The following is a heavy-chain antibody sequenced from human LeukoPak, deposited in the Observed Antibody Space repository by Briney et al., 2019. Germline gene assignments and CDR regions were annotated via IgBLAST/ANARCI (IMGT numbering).Heavy chain of an antibody. V-gene: IGHV3-23*01. Sequence: GGSLRLSCAASRFTFSSYAMTWVRQAPGKGLDWVSTISDSGDTAFYAGSVRGRFTISRDNSKNTLYLQLNSLRVEDTAVYYCAKDRPRDYSSRQGFSDNWFDPWGQGTLVTVSS. J-gene: IGHJ5*02. CDR1: RFTFSSYA. CDR3: AKDRPRDYSSRQGFSDNWFDP. CDR2: ISDSGDTA. D-gene: IGHD3-22*01.